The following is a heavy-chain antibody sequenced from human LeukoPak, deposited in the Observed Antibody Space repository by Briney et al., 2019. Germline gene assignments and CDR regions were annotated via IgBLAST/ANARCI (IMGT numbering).Heavy chain of an antibody. Sequence: ASVKVSCKASGYTFTGYYMHWVRQAPGQGLEWMGWINPNSGGTNYAQKFQGRVTMTRDTIISTAYMELSRLRSDDTAVYYCARQTYYYDSSLDYWGQGTLVTVSS. J-gene: IGHJ4*02. CDR1: GYTFTGYY. V-gene: IGHV1-2*02. D-gene: IGHD3-22*01. CDR2: INPNSGGT. CDR3: ARQTYYYDSSLDY.